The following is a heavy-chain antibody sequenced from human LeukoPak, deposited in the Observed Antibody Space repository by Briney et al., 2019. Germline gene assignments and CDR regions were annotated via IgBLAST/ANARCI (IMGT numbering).Heavy chain of an antibody. D-gene: IGHD4-17*01. CDR1: GFIFSSSA. CDR3: VADCYGDCID. J-gene: IGHJ4*02. Sequence: SVKVPCKASGFIFSSSAVQWVRQARGQRLEWIGWIVVGSGNTNYAQNFQERVTITRDMSTSTAYMELSSLRSEDTAVYYCVADCYGDCIDWGQGTLVTVSS. V-gene: IGHV1-58*01. CDR2: IVVGSGNT.